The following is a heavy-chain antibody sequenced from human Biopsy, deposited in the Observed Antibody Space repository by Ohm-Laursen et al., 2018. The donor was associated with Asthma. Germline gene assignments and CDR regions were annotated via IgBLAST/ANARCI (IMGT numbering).Heavy chain of an antibody. V-gene: IGHV4-39*01. CDR1: GGSFSSSSYY. D-gene: IGHD7-27*01. J-gene: IGHJ4*02. CDR2: ISYTGNT. Sequence: SETLSLTCAVYGGSFSSSSYYWGWIRRPPGKGLEWMGSISYTGNTDIPSLRSRVTLSVDTSKNNFSLKLTSVTAADTAVFYCARHWNWGSFFDCWGQGMLVTVSS. CDR3: ARHWNWGSFFDC.